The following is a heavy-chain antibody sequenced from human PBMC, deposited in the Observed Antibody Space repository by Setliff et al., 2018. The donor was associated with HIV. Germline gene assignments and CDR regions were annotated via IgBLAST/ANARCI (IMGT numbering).Heavy chain of an antibody. CDR1: GFTFSDHS. D-gene: IGHD6-13*01. Sequence: GGSLRLSCTASGFTFSDHSMTWIRQAPEKGLEWVSYITAGGGSTFYADSVKGRFTISRDNADNSLFLQMNSLNADDTDVYYCARSRIAAAGTVDYWGQGTLVTVSS. J-gene: IGHJ4*02. CDR3: ARSRIAAAGTVDY. CDR2: ITAGGGST. V-gene: IGHV3-11*01.